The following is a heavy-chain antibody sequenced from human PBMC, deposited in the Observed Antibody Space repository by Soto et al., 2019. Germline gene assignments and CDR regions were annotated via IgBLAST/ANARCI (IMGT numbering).Heavy chain of an antibody. J-gene: IGHJ3*02. CDR3: AKVNGRVDSSGYYYYAAFDI. Sequence: GESLKISCAASGFTFSSYGMHWVRQAPGKGLEWVAVISYDGSNKYYADSVKGRFTISRDNSKNTLYLQMNSLRAEDTAVYYCAKVNGRVDSSGYYYYAAFDIWGQGTMVTVSS. D-gene: IGHD3-22*01. CDR2: ISYDGSNK. CDR1: GFTFSSYG. V-gene: IGHV3-30*18.